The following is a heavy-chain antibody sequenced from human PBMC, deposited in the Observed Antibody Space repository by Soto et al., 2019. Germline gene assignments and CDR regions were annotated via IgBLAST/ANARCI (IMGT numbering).Heavy chain of an antibody. CDR3: AKDLHLGRPFWFDY. CDR2: LGGSGSYI. V-gene: IGHV3-23*01. D-gene: IGHD3-16*01. J-gene: IGHJ4*02. CDR1: GFTFSSYA. Sequence: GGSLRLSCAASGFTFSSYAMSWVRQAPGKGLEWVSGLGGSGSYIYYADSVKGRFTISRDNSKNTVYLQMNSLRVEDTALYYCAKDLHLGRPFWFDYWGQGTLVTVSS.